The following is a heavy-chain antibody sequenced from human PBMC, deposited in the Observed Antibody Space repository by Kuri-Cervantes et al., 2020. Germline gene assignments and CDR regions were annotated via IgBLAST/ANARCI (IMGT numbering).Heavy chain of an antibody. CDR3: ARDHMVRGVIILYGMDV. J-gene: IGHJ6*02. CDR1: GFTFSSCW. V-gene: IGHV3-7*01. D-gene: IGHD3-10*01. Sequence: GSLRLSCAASGFTFSSCWMSWVRQAPGKGLEWVANIKQDGSEKYYVDSVKGRFTISRDDSKNTLYLQMNSLRAEDTAVYYCARDHMVRGVIILYGMDVWGQGTTVTV. CDR2: IKQDGSEK.